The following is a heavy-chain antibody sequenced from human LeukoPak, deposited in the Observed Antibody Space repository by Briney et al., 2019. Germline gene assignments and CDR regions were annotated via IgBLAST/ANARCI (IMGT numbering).Heavy chain of an antibody. CDR1: GYTFTIYY. Sequence: GASVKVSCKASGYTFTIYYIHWVRQAPGQGLEWMGIINPSGGSTSYAQKFQGRVTMTRDTSTSIAYMELSSLRSEDTAVYYCATTTYNWNDVFDYWGQGTLVTVSS. J-gene: IGHJ4*02. CDR2: INPSGGST. V-gene: IGHV1-46*01. D-gene: IGHD1-1*01. CDR3: ATTTYNWNDVFDY.